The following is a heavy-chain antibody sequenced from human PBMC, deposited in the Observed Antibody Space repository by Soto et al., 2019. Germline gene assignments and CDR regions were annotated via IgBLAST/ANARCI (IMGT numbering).Heavy chain of an antibody. Sequence: EVQLVESGGGLVQPGGSLRLSCTASGFTFSRYSMNWVRQAPGKGLEWLSFIFDTGNVIDYADSVRGRFTISRDNANNSLYLQMHGLRDEDTAVYYCARDEGVPMVRGFDNWGQGILVAVSS. CDR1: GFTFSRYS. CDR3: ARDEGVPMVRGFDN. CDR2: IFDTGNVI. V-gene: IGHV3-48*02. D-gene: IGHD3-10*01. J-gene: IGHJ4*02.